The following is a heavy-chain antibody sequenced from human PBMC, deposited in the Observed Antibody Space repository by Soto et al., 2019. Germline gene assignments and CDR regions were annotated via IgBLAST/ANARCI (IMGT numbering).Heavy chain of an antibody. Sequence: QVQLQESGPGLVKPSQTLSLTCTVSGGSISSGDYYWSWIRQPPGKGLEWIGYIYYSGSTYYNPSLKSRVTMSVDTSTNLVSLQLSSVTAANTGGDCCVTGGDYDAGGYFDYWGQGTLVTVSS. CDR3: VTGGDYDAGGYFDY. CDR2: IYYSGST. J-gene: IGHJ4*02. D-gene: IGHD2-21*02. V-gene: IGHV4-30-4*01. CDR1: GGSISSGDYY.